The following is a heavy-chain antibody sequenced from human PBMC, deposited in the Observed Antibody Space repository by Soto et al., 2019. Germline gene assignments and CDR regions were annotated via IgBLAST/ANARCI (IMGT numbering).Heavy chain of an antibody. V-gene: IGHV2-5*02. CDR1: GFSLSTSEVG. Sequence: QITLKESGPTVVKPTQTLTLTCTFSGFSLSTSEVGVGWIRQPPGKALEWLGIIYWDDDKRYRPSLKRRVTITKDTSKNHVVFTMTNMDPVDTGTYYCAHIPTGATGFDPWGQGTLVTVSS. J-gene: IGHJ5*02. CDR3: AHIPTGATGFDP. CDR2: IYWDDDK.